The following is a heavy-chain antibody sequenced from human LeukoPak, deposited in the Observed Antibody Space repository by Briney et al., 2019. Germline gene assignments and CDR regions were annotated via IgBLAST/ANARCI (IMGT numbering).Heavy chain of an antibody. CDR1: GGSFSGYY. D-gene: IGHD4-11*01. V-gene: IGHV4-34*01. Sequence: PSETLSLTCAVYGGSFSGYYWSWIRQPPGKGLEWIGEINHSGSTNYNPSLKSRVTISVDTSKNQFSLKLSSVTPADTAVYYCARGIQKSDYTQNGMDVWGQGTTVTVSS. CDR3: ARGIQKSDYTQNGMDV. J-gene: IGHJ6*02. CDR2: INHSGST.